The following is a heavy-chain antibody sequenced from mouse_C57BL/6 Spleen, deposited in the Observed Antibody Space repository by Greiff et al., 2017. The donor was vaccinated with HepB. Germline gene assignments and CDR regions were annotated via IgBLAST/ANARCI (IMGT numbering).Heavy chain of an antibody. D-gene: IGHD2-4*01. J-gene: IGHJ2*01. CDR1: GFTFSSYT. CDR3: ARLRYDYDADGTYFDY. Sequence: DVKLQESGGGLVKPGGSLKLSCAASGFTFSSYTMSWVRQTPEKRLEWVATISGGGGNTYYPDSVKGRFTISRDNAKNTLYLQMSSLRSEDTALYYCARLRYDYDADGTYFDYWGQGTTLTVSS. CDR2: ISGGGGNT. V-gene: IGHV5-9*01.